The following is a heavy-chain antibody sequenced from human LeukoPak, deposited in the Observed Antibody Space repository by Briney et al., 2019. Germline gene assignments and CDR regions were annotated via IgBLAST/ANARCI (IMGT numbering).Heavy chain of an antibody. V-gene: IGHV1-8*01. CDR2: MNPNSGNT. CDR3: ARGLRITMVRGVIRWFDR. CDR1: GYIFTSYD. J-gene: IGHJ5*02. Sequence: ASVKVSYKSCGYIFTSYDINWVRQATGQALEWMVCMNPNSGNTGYAQKFQGRVTMTRNTSISTAYMELSSLRSDDTAVYYCARGLRITMVRGVIRWFDRWGQGTLVTVSS. D-gene: IGHD3-10*01.